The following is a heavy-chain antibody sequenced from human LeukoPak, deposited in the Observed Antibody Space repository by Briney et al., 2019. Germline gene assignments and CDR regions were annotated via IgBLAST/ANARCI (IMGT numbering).Heavy chain of an antibody. Sequence: GGSLRLSCAASGFTVSSNYMTWVRQAPGKGLEWVSVIYSGGSTYYADSVKGRFTISRDNSKNTLYLQMNSLRAEDTAVYYCASTVTGFGELNYWGQGTLVTVSS. CDR1: GFTVSSNY. J-gene: IGHJ4*02. V-gene: IGHV3-66*02. CDR3: ASTVTGFGELNY. CDR2: IYSGGST. D-gene: IGHD3-10*01.